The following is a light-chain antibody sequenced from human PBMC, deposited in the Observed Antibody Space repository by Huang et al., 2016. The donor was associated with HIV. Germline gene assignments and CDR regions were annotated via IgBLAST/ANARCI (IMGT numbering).Light chain of an antibody. CDR3: QQSYSALIT. CDR1: QAIGTY. Sequence: IQLTQSPTSLSASVGDRVAIACRASQAIGTYLNWFQQKPGRAPKLLISGVSALHTGVPSRFIGSGSGTGFTLTIRGLQVDDFATYFCQQSYSALITFGQGTRLEIK. J-gene: IGKJ5*01. V-gene: IGKV1-39*01. CDR2: GVS.